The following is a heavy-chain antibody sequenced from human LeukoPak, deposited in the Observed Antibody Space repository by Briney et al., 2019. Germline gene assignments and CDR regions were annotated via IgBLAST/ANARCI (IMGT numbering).Heavy chain of an antibody. J-gene: IGHJ4*02. CDR1: GFTFSSFW. D-gene: IGHD3-9*01. Sequence: GGSLRLSCAASGFTFSSFWMSWVRQAPGKGLEWVANIKKDGSEENYVDSVRGRFTISRDNAKNSLYLQMNSLRVEDTAVYYCARDAYDIPDYWGQGTLVTASS. CDR2: IKKDGSEE. V-gene: IGHV3-7*04. CDR3: ARDAYDIPDY.